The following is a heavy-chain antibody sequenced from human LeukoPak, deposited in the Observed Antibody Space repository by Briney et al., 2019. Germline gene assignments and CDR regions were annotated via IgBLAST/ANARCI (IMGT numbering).Heavy chain of an antibody. CDR3: ASERYSYGSFDY. CDR1: GASISGGTYY. V-gene: IGHV4-39*01. D-gene: IGHD5-18*01. CDR2: IYYTGST. Sequence: SETLSLTCSASGASISGGTYYWGWIRQPPGKGLEWIGSIYYTGSTYDNPSLKSRVTISVDTSKNQFSLKLSSVTAADTAVYYCASERYSYGSFDYWGQGTLVTVSS. J-gene: IGHJ4*02.